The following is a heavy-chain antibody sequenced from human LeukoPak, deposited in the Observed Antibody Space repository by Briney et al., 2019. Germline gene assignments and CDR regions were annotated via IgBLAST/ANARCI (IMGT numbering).Heavy chain of an antibody. D-gene: IGHD3-3*01. V-gene: IGHV1-69*13. Sequence: SVKVSCKASGGTFSSYAISWVRQAPGQGLEWMGGIIPIFGTANYAQKFQGRVTITADESTSTAYMELSSLRSEDTAVYYCATEVRRITIFGVVINWFDPWGQGTLVTVSS. CDR2: IIPIFGTA. CDR3: ATEVRRITIFGVVINWFDP. J-gene: IGHJ5*02. CDR1: GGTFSSYA.